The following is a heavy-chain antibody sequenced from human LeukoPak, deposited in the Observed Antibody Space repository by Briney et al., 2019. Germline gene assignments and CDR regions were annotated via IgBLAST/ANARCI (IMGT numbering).Heavy chain of an antibody. CDR3: SRDLFPRQDCSSTSCYY. D-gene: IGHD2-2*01. J-gene: IGHJ4*02. Sequence: GGSLRLSCAASGFTFSSYSMNWVRQAPGKGLEGVSSIISSSSYIYYADSVKGRFTISRDNAKNSLYLQMNSLRAEDTAVYYCSRDLFPRQDCSSTSCYYWGQGTLVTVSS. V-gene: IGHV3-21*01. CDR1: GFTFSSYS. CDR2: IISSSSYI.